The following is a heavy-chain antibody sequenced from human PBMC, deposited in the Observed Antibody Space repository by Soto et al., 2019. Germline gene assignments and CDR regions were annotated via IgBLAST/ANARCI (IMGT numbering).Heavy chain of an antibody. CDR3: ARDSTGTRGGFDY. Sequence: VGSLRLSCAASGFTFSSYSMNWVRQAPGKGLEWVSSISSSSSYIYYADSVKGRFTISRDNAKNSLYLQMNSLRAEDTAVYYCARDSTGTRGGFDYWGQGTLVTVSS. J-gene: IGHJ4*02. CDR1: GFTFSSYS. CDR2: ISSSSSYI. D-gene: IGHD1-1*01. V-gene: IGHV3-21*01.